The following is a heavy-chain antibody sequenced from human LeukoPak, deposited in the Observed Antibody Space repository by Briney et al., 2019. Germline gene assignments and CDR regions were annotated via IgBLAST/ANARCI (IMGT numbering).Heavy chain of an antibody. Sequence: SETLSLTCTVSGGSISSSSYYWGWIRQPPGKGLEWIGSIYYSGSTYYNPSLKSRVTISVDTSKNQFSLKLSSVTAADTAVYYCARSIGNDSSGYYYRYPYYFDYWGQGTLVTVSS. V-gene: IGHV4-39*01. J-gene: IGHJ4*02. CDR2: IYYSGST. D-gene: IGHD3-22*01. CDR1: GGSISSSSYY. CDR3: ARSIGNDSSGYYYRYPYYFDY.